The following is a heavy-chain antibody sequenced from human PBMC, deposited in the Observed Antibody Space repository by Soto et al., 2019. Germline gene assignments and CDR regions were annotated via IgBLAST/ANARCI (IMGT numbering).Heavy chain of an antibody. V-gene: IGHV1-58*01. CDR1: GFTFTSSA. J-gene: IGHJ6*02. Sequence: SLKVSCKASGFTFTSSAVQWVRHARGQRLEWIGWIVVGSGNTNYAQKFQERVTITRDMSTSTAYMELSSLRSEDTAVYYCAADQNDFWSGDYYYYYGMDVWGQGTTVTVSS. CDR2: IVVGSGNT. CDR3: AADQNDFWSGDYYYYYGMDV. D-gene: IGHD3-3*01.